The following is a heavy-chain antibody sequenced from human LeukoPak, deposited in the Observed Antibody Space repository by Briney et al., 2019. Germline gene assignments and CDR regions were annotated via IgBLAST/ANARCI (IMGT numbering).Heavy chain of an antibody. V-gene: IGHV4-4*07. D-gene: IGHD1-26*01. J-gene: IGHJ4*02. Sequence: SETLSLTCTVSGGSISSYYWSWIRQPAGKGLEWIGRVYTSGSTNYNPSLKSRVTMSVDTSKNQFSLKPSSVTAADTAVYYCARGQRELQPFDYWGQGTLVTVSS. CDR1: GGSISSYY. CDR2: VYTSGST. CDR3: ARGQRELQPFDY.